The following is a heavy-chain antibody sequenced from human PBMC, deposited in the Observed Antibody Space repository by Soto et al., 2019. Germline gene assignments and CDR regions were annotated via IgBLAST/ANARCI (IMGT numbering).Heavy chain of an antibody. CDR3: AKVFSIAARPSGD. J-gene: IGHJ4*02. CDR1: GFTFSSYA. CDR2: ISGSGGST. D-gene: IGHD6-6*01. Sequence: EVQLLESGGGLVQPGGSLRLSCAASGFTFSSYAMSWVRQAPGKGLEWVSAISGSGGSTYYADFVKGRFTISRDNSKNPLYLQMNSLRAEDTAVYYCAKVFSIAARPSGDWGQGTLVTVSS. V-gene: IGHV3-23*01.